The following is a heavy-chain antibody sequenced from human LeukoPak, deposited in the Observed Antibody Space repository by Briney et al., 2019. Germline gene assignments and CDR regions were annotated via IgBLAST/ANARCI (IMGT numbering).Heavy chain of an antibody. CDR2: ISSNGGDT. D-gene: IGHD7-27*01. CDR1: GFTFSNYA. CDR3: AQEGDLGITDY. Sequence: GGSLRLSCAASGFTFSNYAMHWVRQAPRKGLESVSAISSNGGDTYYANSVKGRFTISRDNSKNTLYLQMGSLRTEDMVVYYCAQEGDLGITDYWGQGTLVTVSS. J-gene: IGHJ4*02. V-gene: IGHV3-64*01.